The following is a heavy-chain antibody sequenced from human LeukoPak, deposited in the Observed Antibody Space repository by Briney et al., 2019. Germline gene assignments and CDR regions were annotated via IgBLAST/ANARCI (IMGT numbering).Heavy chain of an antibody. CDR2: ISGSGGST. CDR3: AKGANYYDSSVW. V-gene: IGHV3-23*01. CDR1: GFTFSSYA. Sequence: GGSLRPSCTASGFTFSSYAMSWVRQAPGKGLEWVSAISGSGGSTHYADSVKGRFTISRDNSKNTLYLQMNSLRAEDTAVYYCAKGANYYDSSVWWGQGTLVTVSS. D-gene: IGHD3-22*01. J-gene: IGHJ4*02.